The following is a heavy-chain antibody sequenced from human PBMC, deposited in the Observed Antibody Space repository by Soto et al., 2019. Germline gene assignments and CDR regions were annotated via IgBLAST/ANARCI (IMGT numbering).Heavy chain of an antibody. D-gene: IGHD2-2*01. CDR3: ARDYLSSKLSLSYFDF. CDR2: INPSGGSA. J-gene: IGHJ4*02. CDR1: GYSFISHY. Sequence: ASVKVSCKASGYSFISHYIHWVRQAPGQGLEWMGFINPSGGSATLAQKFQGRVTVTRDTSTSTVYMELTILRSEDAAVYYCARDYLSSKLSLSYFDFWGQGTLVTVSS. V-gene: IGHV1-46*01.